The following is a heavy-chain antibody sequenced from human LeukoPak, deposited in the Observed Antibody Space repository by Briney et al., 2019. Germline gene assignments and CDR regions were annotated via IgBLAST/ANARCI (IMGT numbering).Heavy chain of an antibody. Sequence: GGSLRLSCAASGFTFSSYWMHWVRQAPGKGLEWVSTISNSGGSTFYADSVKGRFTISRDNSKNTLYLQMNSLRAEDTAVYYCAKDPYSITMIRESWGQGTLVTVSS. CDR2: ISNSGGST. D-gene: IGHD3-10*01. V-gene: IGHV3-23*01. CDR1: GFTFSSYW. CDR3: AKDPYSITMIRES. J-gene: IGHJ5*02.